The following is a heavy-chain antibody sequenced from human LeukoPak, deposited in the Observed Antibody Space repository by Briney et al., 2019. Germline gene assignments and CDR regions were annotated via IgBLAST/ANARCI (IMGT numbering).Heavy chain of an antibody. Sequence: SETLSLTCTVSGGSISSGDYYWRWIRQPPGKGLEWIGYIYYSGSTYYNPSPKSRVTISVDTSKNQFSLKLSSVTAAETAVYYCARGDIVVVPAARIWFDPWGQGTLVTVSS. J-gene: IGHJ5*02. CDR1: GGSISSGDYY. D-gene: IGHD2-2*01. CDR3: ARGDIVVVPAARIWFDP. V-gene: IGHV4-30-4*08. CDR2: IYYSGST.